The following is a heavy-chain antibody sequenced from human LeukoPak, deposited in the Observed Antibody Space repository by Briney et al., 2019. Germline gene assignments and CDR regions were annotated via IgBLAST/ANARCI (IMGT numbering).Heavy chain of an antibody. J-gene: IGHJ2*01. CDR1: GFTFGTSW. CDR3: ARDPENVSGSYSHFDL. CDR2: IDLDGSEI. D-gene: IGHD1-26*01. V-gene: IGHV3-7*01. Sequence: GGSLRLSCAASGFTFGTSWMDWVRQAPGKGLEWVANIDLDGSEIYYVDSVKGRFTISRDNAKNSLYLQMNSLRAEDTAVYYCARDPENVSGSYSHFDLWGRGTLVTVSS.